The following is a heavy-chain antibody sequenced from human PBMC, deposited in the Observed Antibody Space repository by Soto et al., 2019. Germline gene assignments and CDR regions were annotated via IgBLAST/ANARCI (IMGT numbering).Heavy chain of an antibody. Sequence: KQSQTLSLTCAISGDSVSSNSAAWNWIRQSPSRGLEWLGRTYYRSKWYNDYAVSVKSRITINPDTSKNQFSLQLNSVTPEDTAVYYCARDVTDSSSWYGPPFDYWGQGTLVTVSS. CDR3: ARDVTDSSSWYGPPFDY. CDR2: TYYRSKWYN. CDR1: GDSVSSNSAA. D-gene: IGHD6-13*01. V-gene: IGHV6-1*01. J-gene: IGHJ4*02.